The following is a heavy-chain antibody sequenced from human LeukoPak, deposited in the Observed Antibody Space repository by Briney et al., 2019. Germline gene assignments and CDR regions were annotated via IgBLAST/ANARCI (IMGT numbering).Heavy chain of an antibody. CDR1: GFSFTNYA. CDR2: ISGSGGNT. CDR3: AKDPPRRWLLSLNAFDI. Sequence: GGSLRLSCAASGFSFTNYAMSWVRQAPGKGLEWVSGISGSGGNTYYADSVKGRFTISGDSSKNVLYLQMNSLRAEDTAVYYCAKDPPRRWLLSLNAFDIWGQGTMVTVSS. V-gene: IGHV3-23*01. J-gene: IGHJ3*02. D-gene: IGHD3-3*01.